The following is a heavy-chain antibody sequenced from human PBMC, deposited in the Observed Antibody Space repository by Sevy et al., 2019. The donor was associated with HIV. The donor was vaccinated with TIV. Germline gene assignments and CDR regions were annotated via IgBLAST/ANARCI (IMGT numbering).Heavy chain of an antibody. CDR3: AKFAGSHDAFDI. V-gene: IGHV3-23*01. D-gene: IGHD6-13*01. Sequence: GGSLRLSCAASGFTFSSYAMSWVRQAPGKGLEWVSAISGSGGSTYYGDSVKGRFTMSRDNSKNTLYLQMNCLRAEDTAVYYCAKFAGSHDAFDIWGQGTMVTVSS. CDR1: GFTFSSYA. J-gene: IGHJ3*02. CDR2: ISGSGGST.